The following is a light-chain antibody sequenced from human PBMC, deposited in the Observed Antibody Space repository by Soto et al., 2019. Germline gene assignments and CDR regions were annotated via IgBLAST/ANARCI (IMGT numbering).Light chain of an antibody. V-gene: IGKV1-6*01. J-gene: IGKJ4*01. CDR1: QGIGND. Sequence: AIQMTQSPSSLSASVGDRVTITCRASQGIGNDLGWYQQKSGKAPKLLIYAASNLQGGVSSRFSGSGSGTDFTLTISGLQPEDVATYYCLQDHSYPLTFGGGTKVDIK. CDR3: LQDHSYPLT. CDR2: AAS.